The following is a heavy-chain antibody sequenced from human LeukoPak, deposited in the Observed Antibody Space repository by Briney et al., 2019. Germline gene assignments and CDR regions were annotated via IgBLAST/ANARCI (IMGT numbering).Heavy chain of an antibody. V-gene: IGHV1-69*01. Sequence: ASVKVSCKASGGTFSSYAISWVRQAPGQGLEWMGGIIPIFGTANYAQKFQGRVTVTADESTSTAYMELSSLRSEDTAVYYCARNKRRDCSSTSCQTPYYYYYMDVWGKGTTVTVSS. D-gene: IGHD2-2*01. CDR2: IIPIFGTA. J-gene: IGHJ6*03. CDR3: ARNKRRDCSSTSCQTPYYYYYMDV. CDR1: GGTFSSYA.